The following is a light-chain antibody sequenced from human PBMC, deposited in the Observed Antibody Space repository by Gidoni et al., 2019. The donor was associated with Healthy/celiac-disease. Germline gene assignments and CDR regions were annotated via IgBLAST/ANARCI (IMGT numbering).Light chain of an antibody. CDR3: QAWDSSTGGGV. CDR1: KLGDKY. Sequence: SYELTQPPSVSVSPGQTASITCPGDKLGDKYACWYQQKPGQSPVLVIYQDSKRPSGIPERFSGSNSGNTATLTISGTQAMDEADYYCQAWDSSTGGGVFGTGTKVTVL. CDR2: QDS. V-gene: IGLV3-1*01. J-gene: IGLJ1*01.